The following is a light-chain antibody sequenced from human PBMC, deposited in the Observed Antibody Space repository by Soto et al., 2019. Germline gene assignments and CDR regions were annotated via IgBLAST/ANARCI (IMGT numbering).Light chain of an antibody. Sequence: DIQMTQSPSSLSASVGYTVTMTCRASQSIALSVNWYQQKPGKAPKLLIYVAFTLESGVPSRFSGSGSGTEFTLTIRSLQPEDFATYYCQQSYSTPRDFGQGTRLEIK. CDR2: VAF. J-gene: IGKJ5*01. CDR1: QSIALS. V-gene: IGKV1-39*01. CDR3: QQSYSTPRD.